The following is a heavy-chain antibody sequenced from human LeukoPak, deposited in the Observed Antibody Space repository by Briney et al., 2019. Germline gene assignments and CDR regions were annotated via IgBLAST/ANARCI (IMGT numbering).Heavy chain of an antibody. D-gene: IGHD2-15*01. Sequence: GGSLRLSCAASGFTVSSNLMTSVRQAPGKGLEWVAVIYSGGSTYNADSVKGRFTISRDNSKNTLYLQMNSLRAEDTAVYYCASQYCSGGNCFYGMDVWGQGTTVTVSS. J-gene: IGHJ6*02. CDR3: ASQYCSGGNCFYGMDV. CDR1: GFTVSSNL. V-gene: IGHV3-66*04. CDR2: IYSGGST.